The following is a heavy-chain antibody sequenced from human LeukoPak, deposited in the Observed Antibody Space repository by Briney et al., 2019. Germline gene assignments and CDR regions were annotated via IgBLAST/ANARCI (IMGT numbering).Heavy chain of an antibody. CDR1: GYTLTELS. J-gene: IGHJ4*02. D-gene: IGHD3-22*01. V-gene: IGHV1-24*01. CDR2: FDPEDGET. Sequence: ASVKVSCKVSGYTLTELSMHWVRQAPGKGLEWMGGFDPEDGETIYAQKFQGRVTMTEDTSTDTAYMELSSLRSEDTAVYYCATVGRSGYYQYYFDYWGQGTLVTVSS. CDR3: ATVGRSGYYQYYFDY.